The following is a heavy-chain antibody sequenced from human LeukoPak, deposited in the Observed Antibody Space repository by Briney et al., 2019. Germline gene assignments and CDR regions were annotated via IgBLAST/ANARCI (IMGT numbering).Heavy chain of an antibody. J-gene: IGHJ4*02. D-gene: IGHD3-22*01. CDR3: ARGGGSVIVVPEDY. V-gene: IGHV4-59*08. Sequence: PSETLSLTCTVSGGSISSYYWSWIRQPPGKGLEWIGYIYYSGSTYYNPSLKSRVIISVDTSKNQFSLRLSSVTAADTAVYYCARGGGSVIVVPEDYWGQGTLVTVPS. CDR2: IYYSGST. CDR1: GGSISSYY.